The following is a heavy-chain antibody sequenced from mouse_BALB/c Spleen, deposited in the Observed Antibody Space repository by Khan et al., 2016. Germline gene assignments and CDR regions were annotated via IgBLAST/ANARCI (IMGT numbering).Heavy chain of an antibody. CDR3: ARNYDYDGNYAMDY. J-gene: IGHJ4*01. CDR2: IDPANGNT. V-gene: IGHV14-3*02. Sequence: VQLQQSGAELVKPGASVKLSCTASGFNIKDTYMHWVKQRPEQGLEWIGRIDPANGNTKYDPKFQGKATITADTSSNTAYLQLSSLTSEDTAVYYCARNYDYDGNYAMDYWGQGTSVTVSS. CDR1: GFNIKDTY. D-gene: IGHD2-4*01.